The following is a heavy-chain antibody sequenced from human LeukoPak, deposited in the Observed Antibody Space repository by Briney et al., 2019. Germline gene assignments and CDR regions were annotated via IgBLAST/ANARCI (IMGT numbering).Heavy chain of an antibody. D-gene: IGHD6-6*01. CDR2: ISSTSSYI. Sequence: PGGSLRLSCAASGFTFSSYSMNWVRQAPGKGLECVSSISSTSSYIYYADSVKGRFTISTDNAKNSLYLQMSSLRAEDTAVYYCARGSGGQQLIRGYYYMDVWGKGTTVTVSS. J-gene: IGHJ6*03. V-gene: IGHV3-21*01. CDR3: ARGSGGQQLIRGYYYMDV. CDR1: GFTFSSYS.